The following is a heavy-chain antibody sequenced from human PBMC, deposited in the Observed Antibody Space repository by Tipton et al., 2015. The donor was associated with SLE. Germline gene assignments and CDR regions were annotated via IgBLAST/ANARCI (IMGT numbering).Heavy chain of an antibody. Sequence: TLSLTCTVSGGSISTYYWSWIRQPPRKGLEWIGYIHYSGSTNYNPSLKSRVIISVDTSKNQFSLEVTSVTAADTAMYYCVSARQYDFWSGPYMDVWGKGTTVTVSS. D-gene: IGHD3-3*01. CDR3: VSARQYDFWSGPYMDV. V-gene: IGHV4-59*01. CDR1: GGSISTYY. J-gene: IGHJ6*03. CDR2: IHYSGST.